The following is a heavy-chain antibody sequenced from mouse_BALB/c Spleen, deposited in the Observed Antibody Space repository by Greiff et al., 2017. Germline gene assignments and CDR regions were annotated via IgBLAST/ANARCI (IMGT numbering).Heavy chain of an antibody. J-gene: IGHJ3*01. CDR1: GFNIKDTY. Sequence: EVQLQESGAELVKPGASVKLSCTASGFNIKDTYMHWVKQRPEQGLEWIGRIDPANGNTKYDPKFQGKATITADTSSNTAYLQLSSLTSEDTAVYYCARWGGYDDGFAYWGQGTLVTVSA. CDR2: IDPANGNT. CDR3: ARWGGYDDGFAY. D-gene: IGHD2-2*01. V-gene: IGHV14-3*02.